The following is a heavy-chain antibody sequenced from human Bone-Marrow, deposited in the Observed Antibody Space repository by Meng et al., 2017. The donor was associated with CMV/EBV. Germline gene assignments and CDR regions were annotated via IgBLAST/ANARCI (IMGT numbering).Heavy chain of an antibody. CDR3: ARLEYSSSEAFS. J-gene: IGHJ4*02. CDR1: GGSISSGYY. D-gene: IGHD6-6*01. Sequence: SETLSLTCTVSGGSISSGYYWGWIRQPPGKGLEWIGSIYHSGSTYYNPSLKSRVTISVDTSKNQFSLKLSSVTAADTAVYYCARLEYSSSEAFSWGQGTLVTVSS. V-gene: IGHV4-38-2*02. CDR2: IYHSGST.